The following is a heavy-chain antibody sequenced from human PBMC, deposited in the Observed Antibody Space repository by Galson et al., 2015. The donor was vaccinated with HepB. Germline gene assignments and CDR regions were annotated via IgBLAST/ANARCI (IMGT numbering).Heavy chain of an antibody. Sequence: SVKVSCKASGYTLTDYYMHWVRQAPGQGLEWMARINPNNGDTKHAQKFQDRVTMTRDTSISTAYMELSGLTSDDTAVYYCARIRIGCSTTSCYYDYWGQGTLVTVSS. V-gene: IGHV1-2*02. CDR3: ARIRIGCSTTSCYYDY. CDR1: GYTLTDYY. D-gene: IGHD2-2*01. J-gene: IGHJ4*02. CDR2: INPNNGDT.